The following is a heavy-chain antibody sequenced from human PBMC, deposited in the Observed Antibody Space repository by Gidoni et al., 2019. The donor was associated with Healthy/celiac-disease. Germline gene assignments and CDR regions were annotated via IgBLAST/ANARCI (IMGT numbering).Heavy chain of an antibody. CDR2: IYYSGST. V-gene: IGHV4-59*01. J-gene: IGHJ6*04. Sequence: QVQLQESGPGLVQPSETLSLTCTVSGGSISSYYWSWIRQPPGKGLEWIGYIYYSGSTNYNPSLKSRVTISVDTSKNQFSLKLSSVTAADTAVYYCARGHRLDVWGKGTTVTVSS. CDR1: GGSISSYY. CDR3: ARGHRLDV.